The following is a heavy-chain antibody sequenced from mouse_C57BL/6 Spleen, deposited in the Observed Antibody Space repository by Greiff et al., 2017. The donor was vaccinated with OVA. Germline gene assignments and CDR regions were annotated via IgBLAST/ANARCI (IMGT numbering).Heavy chain of an antibody. CDR3: ARRGLTGTLGY. CDR2: INPYNGGT. CDR1: GYTFTDYY. D-gene: IGHD4-1*01. Sequence: EVQRVESGPVLVKPGASVKMSCKASGYTFTDYYMNWVKQSHGKSLEWIGVINPYNGGTSYNQKFKGKATLTVDKSSSTAYMELNSLTSEDSAVYYCARRGLTGTLGYWGQGTTLTVSS. J-gene: IGHJ2*01. V-gene: IGHV1-19*01.